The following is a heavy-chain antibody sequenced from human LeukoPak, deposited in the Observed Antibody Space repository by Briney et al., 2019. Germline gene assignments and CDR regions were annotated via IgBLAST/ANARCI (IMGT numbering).Heavy chain of an antibody. CDR2: INHSGST. CDR1: GGSFSGYY. Sequence: SETLSLTCAVYGGSFSGYYWSWIRQPPGKGLEWIGEINHSGSTNYNPSLKSRVTISVDTSKNQFSLKLSSVTAADTAVYYCARYGSGSSVYYFDYWGQGTLVTVSS. D-gene: IGHD3-10*01. J-gene: IGHJ4*02. CDR3: ARYGSGSSVYYFDY. V-gene: IGHV4-34*01.